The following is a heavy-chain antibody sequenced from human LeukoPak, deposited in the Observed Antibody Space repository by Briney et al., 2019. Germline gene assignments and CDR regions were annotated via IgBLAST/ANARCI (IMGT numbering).Heavy chain of an antibody. V-gene: IGHV4-61*01. CDR3: ARGTRKARNWFDP. CDR1: GGSVSSGSYY. J-gene: IGHJ5*02. CDR2: IYYSGST. Sequence: SETLSLTCTVSGGSVSSGSYYWSWIRQPPGKGPEWIGYIYYSGSTNYNPSLKSRVTISVDTSKNQFSLKLSSVTAADTAVYYCARGTRKARNWFDPWGQGTLVTVSS. D-gene: IGHD1/OR15-1a*01.